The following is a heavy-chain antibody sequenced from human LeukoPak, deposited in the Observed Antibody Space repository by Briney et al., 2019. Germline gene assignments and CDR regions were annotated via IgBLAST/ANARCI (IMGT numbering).Heavy chain of an antibody. CDR2: VYHSGSS. CDR1: GASVSSYF. J-gene: IGHJ4*02. CDR3: AKLLGEEY. V-gene: IGHV4-59*02. D-gene: IGHD6-6*01. Sequence: SETLSLTCTVSGASVSSYFWSWIRQSPEKGLEWIGYVYHSGSSSSNPSLQSRVTISQDTSRNQVSLKMTSATAAATAVYYCAKLLGEEYWGQGTQVVVSS.